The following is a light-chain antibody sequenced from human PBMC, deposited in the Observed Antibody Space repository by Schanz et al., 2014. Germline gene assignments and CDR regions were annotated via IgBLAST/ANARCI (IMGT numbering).Light chain of an antibody. Sequence: EIVLTQSPGTLSLSPGERATLSCRASQSVSSSYLAWYQQKPGQAPRLLIYDASNRATGIPARFSGSGSGTDFTLTISSLEPEDFAVYYCQQYGSSPFGQGTKLEIK. J-gene: IGKJ2*01. CDR1: QSVSSSY. V-gene: IGKV3-20*01. CDR3: QQYGSSP. CDR2: DAS.